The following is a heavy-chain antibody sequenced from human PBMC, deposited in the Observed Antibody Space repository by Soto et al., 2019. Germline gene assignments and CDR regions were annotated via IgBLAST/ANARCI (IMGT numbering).Heavy chain of an antibody. CDR1: GFTFSGSA. V-gene: IGHV3-73*01. Sequence: GGSLRLFCAASGFTFSGSAMHWVRQASGKGLEWVGRIRSKANSYATAYAASVKGRFTISRDNSKNTLYLQMNSLRAEDTAAYYCAKDSGSYYYFDYWGQGTLVTVSS. CDR3: AKDSGSYYYFDY. D-gene: IGHD1-26*01. J-gene: IGHJ4*02. CDR2: IRSKANSYAT.